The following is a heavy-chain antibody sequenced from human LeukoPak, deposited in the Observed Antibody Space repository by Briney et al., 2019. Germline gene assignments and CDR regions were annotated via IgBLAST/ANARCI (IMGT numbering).Heavy chain of an antibody. D-gene: IGHD2-8*01. Sequence: GGSLRLSCAASGFTFSSYWMNWARQAPGKGLEWVASIKQDGSEKYYVDSVRGRFTISRDNAKNSLYLQMDSLRAEDTAMYYCARRRGMGSLDYWGQGTLVTASS. CDR3: ARRRGMGSLDY. V-gene: IGHV3-7*03. CDR1: GFTFSSYW. J-gene: IGHJ4*02. CDR2: IKQDGSEK.